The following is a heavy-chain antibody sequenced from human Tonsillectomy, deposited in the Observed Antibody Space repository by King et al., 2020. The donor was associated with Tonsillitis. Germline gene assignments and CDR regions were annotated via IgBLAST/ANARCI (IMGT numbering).Heavy chain of an antibody. V-gene: IGHV3-23*04. CDR1: GFTISSYA. CDR3: AKDDIVVVTALDY. D-gene: IGHD2-21*02. CDR2: ISGSGGST. Sequence: VQLVESGGGLVQPGGSLRLSCAASGFTISSYAMSWVRQAPGKGLEWVSAISGSGGSTYYADSVKGRFTISRDNSKNTLYLQMNSLRAEDTAGYYCAKDDIVVVTALDYWGPGTLVTVSS. J-gene: IGHJ4*02.